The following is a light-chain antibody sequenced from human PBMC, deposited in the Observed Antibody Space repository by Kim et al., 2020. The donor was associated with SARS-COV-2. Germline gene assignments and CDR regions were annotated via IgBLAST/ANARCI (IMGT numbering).Light chain of an antibody. V-gene: IGKV1-6*01. CDR1: QGIRND. J-gene: IGKJ4*01. Sequence: AIQMTQSPSSLSASVGDRVTITCRASQGIRNDLGWYQQKPGRAPNRLIFATSALQSGVPSRFSGSGSGTDFTLTISSLQPEDVATYYCLQHYDYPLTFGGGTKVEI. CDR2: ATS. CDR3: LQHYDYPLT.